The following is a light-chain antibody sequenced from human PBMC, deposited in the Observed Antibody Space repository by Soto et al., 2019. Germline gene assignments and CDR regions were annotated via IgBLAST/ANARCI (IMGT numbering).Light chain of an antibody. J-gene: IGKJ2*01. CDR1: QSISNS. CDR2: KAS. V-gene: IGKV1-5*03. CDR3: QKYNSDWNT. Sequence: DIQMTQSPSTLSASVRDGVTITCRASQSISNSLAWYQQRPGKAPKLLIYKASSLETGVPSRFSGSGSGTEFTITISSLQPDDFETYYCQKYNSDWNTFRQGTK.